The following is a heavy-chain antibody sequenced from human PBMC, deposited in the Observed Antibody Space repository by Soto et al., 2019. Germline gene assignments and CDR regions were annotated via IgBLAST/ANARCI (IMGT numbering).Heavy chain of an antibody. V-gene: IGHV1-18*01. J-gene: IGHJ4*02. CDR3: ARGLGDGLGSYGPVDY. CDR1: GYTFITYA. D-gene: IGHD3-10*01. CDR2: ISGYNGNT. Sequence: QVQLVQSGAEVKKPGASVKVSCKVSGYTFITYAISWVRQAPGQGLEWMGWISGYNGNTNNAQKLQGRVTMTTDTSTSTAYMELRSLRSDDTAVYYCARGLGDGLGSYGPVDYWGQGTLVTVSS.